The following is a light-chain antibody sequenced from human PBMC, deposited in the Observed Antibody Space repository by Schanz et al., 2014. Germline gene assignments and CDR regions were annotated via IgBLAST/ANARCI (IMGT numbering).Light chain of an antibody. CDR2: EGS. V-gene: IGLV2-23*01. J-gene: IGLJ3*02. Sequence: QSALTQPASVSGSPGQSITISCTGTSSDIGSYNLVSWYQQHPDKAPKLMIYEGSKRPSGVSNRFSGSKSGNTASLTISGLQAEDEADYYCQSYDSRLSAWVFGGGTKLTVL. CDR3: QSYDSRLSAWV. CDR1: SSDIGSYNL.